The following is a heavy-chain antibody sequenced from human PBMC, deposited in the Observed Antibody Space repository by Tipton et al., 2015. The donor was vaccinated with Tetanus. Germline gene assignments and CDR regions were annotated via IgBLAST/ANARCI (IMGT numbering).Heavy chain of an antibody. CDR1: GYSFTSYW. CDR3: ARHAGATVYYYFMDV. Sequence: QLVQSGAEVKKPGESLKISCKGSGYSFTSYWIGWVRQMPGKGLEWMGIIYPGDSDTRYSSSFQGQVTISADKSISTAYLQWSSRKASDTAMYYCARHAGATVYYYFMDVWGKGTTVTVSS. J-gene: IGHJ6*03. D-gene: IGHD1-26*01. CDR2: IYPGDSDT. V-gene: IGHV5-51*01.